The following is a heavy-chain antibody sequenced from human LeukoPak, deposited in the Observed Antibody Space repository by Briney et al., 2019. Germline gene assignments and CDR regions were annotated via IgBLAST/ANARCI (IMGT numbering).Heavy chain of an antibody. V-gene: IGHV4-59*11. CDR3: ARGGDGYNYWFDP. CDR2: IYYSGST. J-gene: IGHJ5*02. Sequence: SSETLSLTCTVSGGSISSHYWSWIRQPPGKGLEWIGYIYYSGSTNYNPSLKSRVTMSLDTSKNHLSLRLSSLTAADTAVYSCARGGDGYNYWFDPWGQGTLVTVSS. CDR1: GGSISSHY. D-gene: IGHD5-24*01.